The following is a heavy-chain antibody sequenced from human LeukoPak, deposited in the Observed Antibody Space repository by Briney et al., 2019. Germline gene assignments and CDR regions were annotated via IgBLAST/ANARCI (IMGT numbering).Heavy chain of an antibody. CDR3: AKGRGTTVTSAANY. J-gene: IGHJ4*02. CDR2: IGGSGDNT. D-gene: IGHD4-17*01. Sequence: PGGSLRLSCAASGFTFSSYAMSWVRQAPGKGLEWVSSIGGSGDNTFYADSVKDRFTISRDNSENTLFLQMNSLRAEDTAVYYCAKGRGTTVTSAANYWGQGTLVTVSS. V-gene: IGHV3-23*01. CDR1: GFTFSSYA.